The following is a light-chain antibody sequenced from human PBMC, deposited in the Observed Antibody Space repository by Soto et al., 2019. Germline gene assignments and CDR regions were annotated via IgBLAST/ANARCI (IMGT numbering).Light chain of an antibody. CDR3: HQYGGSVFA. V-gene: IGKV3-20*01. CDR2: GAS. CDR1: QSVNNNY. J-gene: IGKJ3*01. Sequence: EIVLTQSPGTLSFSPGERATLSCRASQSVNNNYLAWYQQKPGRAPTLLIYGASSRATGIPERFSGSGSGTDFTLPISRLEPEDFAVYYCHQYGGSVFAFGPGTKVDIK.